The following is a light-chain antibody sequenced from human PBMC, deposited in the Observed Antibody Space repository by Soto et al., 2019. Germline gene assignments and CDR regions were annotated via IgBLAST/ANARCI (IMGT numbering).Light chain of an antibody. V-gene: IGKV3-20*01. CDR2: GAS. CDR3: QQYGSSGT. Sequence: EIVLTQSPGTLSLSPGERATLSCRASQSVSNNYLAWYQQKPGQAPRLLIGGASNRGTGIPDRFSGSGSGTDFTLTISRLEPEDFAVYYCQQYGSSGTFGQGTKVEIK. J-gene: IGKJ1*01. CDR1: QSVSNNY.